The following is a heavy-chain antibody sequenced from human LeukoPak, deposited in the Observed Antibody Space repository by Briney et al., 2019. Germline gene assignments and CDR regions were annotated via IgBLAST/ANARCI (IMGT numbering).Heavy chain of an antibody. CDR3: ARGGTMVRGAIAP. J-gene: IGHJ5*02. CDR1: GGSISSYY. CDR2: INHSGST. Sequence: PSETLSLTCTVSGGSISSYYWSWIRQPPGKGLEWIGEINHSGSTNYNPSLKSRVTISVDTSKNQFSLKLSSVTAADTAVYYCARGGTMVRGAIAPWGQGTLVTVSS. V-gene: IGHV4-34*01. D-gene: IGHD3-10*01.